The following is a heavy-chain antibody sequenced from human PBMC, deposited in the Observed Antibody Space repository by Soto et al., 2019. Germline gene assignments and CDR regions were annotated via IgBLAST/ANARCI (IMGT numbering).Heavy chain of an antibody. CDR1: GDSISNQF. V-gene: IGHV4-59*11. Sequence: SETLSLPCAVSGDSISNQFWSWIRQPPGKALEWIAYVHNGGVTKYNPSLKSRTTISIDTSGNQFSLRLSSVTPADTAVYYCARTDGRGHFGSWGLGTLVTLSS. J-gene: IGHJ4*02. CDR3: ARTDGRGHFGS. CDR2: VHNGGVT. D-gene: IGHD3-10*01.